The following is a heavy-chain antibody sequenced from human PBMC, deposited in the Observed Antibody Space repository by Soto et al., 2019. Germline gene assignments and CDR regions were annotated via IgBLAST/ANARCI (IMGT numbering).Heavy chain of an antibody. Sequence: GGSLRLCCAASGFTFRTYVMSWVRQAPGKGLEWVSALSGSTRSTYYANSVTGRFTISRDNSKNTLDLQMNSLRVEDTAVYYCVKGIKDSRPYYFDNLGLGTLLTISS. J-gene: IGHJ4*01. CDR1: GFTFRTYV. D-gene: IGHD3-10*01. V-gene: IGHV3-23*05. CDR3: VKGIKDSRPYYFDN. CDR2: LSGSTRST.